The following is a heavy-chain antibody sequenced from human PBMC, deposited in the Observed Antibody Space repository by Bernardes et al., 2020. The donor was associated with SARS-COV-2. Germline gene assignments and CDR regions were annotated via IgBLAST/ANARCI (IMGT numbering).Heavy chain of an antibody. J-gene: IGHJ4*02. CDR2: ISGSGGST. CDR1: GFTFSSYA. V-gene: IGHV3-23*01. CDR3: AKDLEREYDDGDYDY. D-gene: IGHD4-17*01. Sequence: GGSLRLSCAASGFTFSSYAMSWVRQAPGKGLEWVSAISGSGGSTYYADYVKGRFTISRDNSKNTLYLQMNSLRAEDTAVYYCAKDLEREYDDGDYDYWGQGTLVTVSS.